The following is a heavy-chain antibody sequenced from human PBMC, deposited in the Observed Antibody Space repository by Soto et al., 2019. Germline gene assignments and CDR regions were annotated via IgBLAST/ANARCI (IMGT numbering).Heavy chain of an antibody. D-gene: IGHD6-13*01. CDR1: GGSISNYY. Sequence: QVQLQESGPGLVKPSETLSLTCTVSGGSISNYYWSWIRQPPGKGLEWIGYIYYSRSTRYNPSLKSRVTISVDTSKNQFSLKLSSVTAADTAVYYCARHGPIAAAGTVFDYWGQGTLVTVSS. CDR3: ARHGPIAAAGTVFDY. CDR2: IYYSRST. J-gene: IGHJ4*02. V-gene: IGHV4-59*08.